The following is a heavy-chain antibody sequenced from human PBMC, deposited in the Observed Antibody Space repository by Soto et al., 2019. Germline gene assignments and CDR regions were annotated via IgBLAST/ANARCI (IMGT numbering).Heavy chain of an antibody. CDR1: GYTFINHG. Sequence: QVQLVQSEAEVKKPGASVKVSCEASGYTFINHGISWVRQAPGQGLEWMGWVSGSNGNTKYAQKFQGRVTMTTETSTSTDHMELRNLRSDDTAVYFCARDFYPLAYYFDPWGQGTLVTVSS. J-gene: IGHJ4*02. CDR2: VSGSNGNT. V-gene: IGHV1-18*04. CDR3: ARDFYPLAYYFDP.